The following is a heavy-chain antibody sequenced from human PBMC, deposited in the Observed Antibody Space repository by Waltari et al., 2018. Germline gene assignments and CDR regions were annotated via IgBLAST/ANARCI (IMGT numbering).Heavy chain of an antibody. CDR1: GFTFSSYW. J-gene: IGHJ6*03. Sequence: EVQLVESGGGLVQPGGSLRLSCAASGFTFSSYWMSWVRQAPGKGLEWVANIKQDGSEKDYVDSVKGRFTISRDNAKNSLYLQMNSLRAEDTAVYYCARRKKDEAYYYYYYMDVWGKGTTVTVSS. CDR2: IKQDGSEK. V-gene: IGHV3-7*01. CDR3: ARRKKDEAYYYYYYMDV.